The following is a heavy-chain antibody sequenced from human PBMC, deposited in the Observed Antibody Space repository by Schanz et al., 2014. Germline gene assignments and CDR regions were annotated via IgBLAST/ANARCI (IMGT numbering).Heavy chain of an antibody. Sequence: PGGSLRLSCAASGFSFSDHAMDWVRQAAGKGLEWVGRVRKKEFSDDTEEYAASVRGRFTISRDDSKNVVNLQMNSLRAEDTALYYCARDRRNADLDYWGQGTLVTVSS. V-gene: IGHV3-72*01. J-gene: IGHJ4*02. D-gene: IGHD1-1*01. CDR2: VRKKEFSDDTE. CDR3: ARDRRNADLDY. CDR1: GFSFSDHA.